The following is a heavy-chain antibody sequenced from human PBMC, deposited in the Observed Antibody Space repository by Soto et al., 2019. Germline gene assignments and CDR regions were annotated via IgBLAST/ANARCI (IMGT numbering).Heavy chain of an antibody. CDR1: GDTFTNYD. CDR2: MNPNSGNT. CDR3: ARGRNGMDV. J-gene: IGHJ6*02. Sequence: QVQLVQSGXXXXXPGASVKVSCKASGDTFTNYDIKWVRQATGQGLEWMGWMNPNSGNTGYAQKFQGRVTMTRNTSISTAYMELSSLRSEDTAVYYCARGRNGMDVWGQGTTVTVSS. V-gene: IGHV1-8*01.